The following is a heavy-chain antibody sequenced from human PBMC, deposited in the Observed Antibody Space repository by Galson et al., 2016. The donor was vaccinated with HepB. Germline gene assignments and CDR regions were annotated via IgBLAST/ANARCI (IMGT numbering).Heavy chain of an antibody. CDR1: GFTFSSYA. J-gene: IGHJ6*02. CDR3: ARNDYLTPYYCYGIDV. CDR2: ISYGGRNK. Sequence: SLRLSCAASGFTFSSYAMHWVRQAPGKGLEWLAVISYGGRNKYYADSVKGRFTVSRDDSKNTLYLQMNSLRPEDTAVYYCARNDYLTPYYCYGIDVWGQGTTVTVSS. D-gene: IGHD4-11*01. V-gene: IGHV3-30-3*01.